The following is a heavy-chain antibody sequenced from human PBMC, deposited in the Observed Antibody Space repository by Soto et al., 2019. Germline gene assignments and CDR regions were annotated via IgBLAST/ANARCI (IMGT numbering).Heavy chain of an antibody. CDR3: ARGPGESYYYYYGMDV. CDR2: IYYSGST. V-gene: IGHV4-31*03. J-gene: IGHJ6*02. D-gene: IGHD2-21*01. Sequence: SETLSLTCTVSGGSISSGGYYWSWIRQHPGKGLEWIGYIYYSGSTYYNPSLKSRVTISVDTSKNQFSLKLSSVTAADTAVYYCARGPGESYYYYYGMDVWGQGTTVTVS. CDR1: GGSISSGGYY.